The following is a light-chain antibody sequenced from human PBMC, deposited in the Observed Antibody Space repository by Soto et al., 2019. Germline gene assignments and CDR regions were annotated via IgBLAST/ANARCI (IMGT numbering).Light chain of an antibody. V-gene: IGKV3D-15*01. CDR2: GAS. J-gene: IGKJ1*01. CDR1: QSVSSN. CDR3: QQYNNCPLT. Sequence: EIVMTQSPVTLSVSPGERATLSCRASQSVSSNLAWYQQKPGQAPRLLLYGASTRATGIPARFSGSGSGTEFSLTISSLQSEDFAVYYCQQYNNCPLTFGQGTKVEIK.